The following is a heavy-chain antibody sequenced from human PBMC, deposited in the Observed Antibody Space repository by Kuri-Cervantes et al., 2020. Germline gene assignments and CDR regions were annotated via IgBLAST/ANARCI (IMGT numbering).Heavy chain of an antibody. CDR3: ARGGLTVTGTWGFLHY. J-gene: IGHJ4*02. CDR1: GYTFTSYD. V-gene: IGHV1-8*01. CDR2: MNPNSGNT. D-gene: IGHD6-19*01. Sequence: ASVKVSCKASGYTFTSYDINWVRQATGQGLEWMGWMNPNSGNTGYAQKFQGRVTMTTDTSTSTVYMELSSLTSEDTAVYYCARGGLTVTGTWGFLHYWGQGALVTVSS.